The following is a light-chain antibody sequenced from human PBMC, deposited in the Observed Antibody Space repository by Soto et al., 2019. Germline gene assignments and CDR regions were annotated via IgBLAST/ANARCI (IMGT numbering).Light chain of an antibody. Sequence: SYELTQPPSVSVSPGQTASITCSGDKLGDKYACWYQQKPGQSPVLVIYQDSKRPSGIPERFSGSNSGNTATLTISGTQAMDEAHYYCQASDSSPVFGGGTKLTVL. V-gene: IGLV3-1*01. CDR2: QDS. J-gene: IGLJ2*01. CDR1: KLGDKY. CDR3: QASDSSPV.